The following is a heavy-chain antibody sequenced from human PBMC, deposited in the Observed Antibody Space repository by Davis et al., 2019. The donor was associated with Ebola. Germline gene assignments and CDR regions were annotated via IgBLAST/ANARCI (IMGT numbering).Heavy chain of an antibody. V-gene: IGHV1-2*04. D-gene: IGHD4-17*01. CDR1: GYTFTGYY. CDR2: INPNSGGT. Sequence: AASVKVSCKASGYTFTGYYMHSVRQAPGQGLEWMGWINPNSGGTNYAQKFQGWVTMTRDTSISTAYMELSRLRSDDTAVYYCAREKSPGDYDAFDIWGQGTMVTVSS. J-gene: IGHJ3*02. CDR3: AREKSPGDYDAFDI.